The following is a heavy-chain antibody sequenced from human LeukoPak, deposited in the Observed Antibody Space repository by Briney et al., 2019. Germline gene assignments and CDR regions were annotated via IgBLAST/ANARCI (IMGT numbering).Heavy chain of an antibody. CDR2: IKSKTDGGTT. Sequence: GGSLRLSCAASGFTFSSAWMSWVRQAPGKGLEWVGRIKSKTDGGTTDYAAPVKGRFTISRDDSKNTLYLQMNSLKTEDTAVYYCTTDLFVVVMDWDDAFDIWGQGTMVTVSS. D-gene: IGHD2-21*01. CDR3: TTDLFVVVMDWDDAFDI. V-gene: IGHV3-15*01. J-gene: IGHJ3*02. CDR1: GFTFSSAW.